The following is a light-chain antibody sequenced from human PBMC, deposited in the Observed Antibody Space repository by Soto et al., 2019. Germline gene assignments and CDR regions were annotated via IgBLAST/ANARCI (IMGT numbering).Light chain of an antibody. CDR3: QHYNSYSEA. J-gene: IGKJ1*01. V-gene: IGKV1-5*03. CDR2: KAS. Sequence: DIQMTHSPSTLSGSLGDRVTITCPASQTISSGLAWYQQKPGRAPKLLIYKASTLKSGVPSRFSGSGSGTEFTLTISSLQPYDFATYYCQHYNSYSEAFGQGTKVDIK. CDR1: QTISSG.